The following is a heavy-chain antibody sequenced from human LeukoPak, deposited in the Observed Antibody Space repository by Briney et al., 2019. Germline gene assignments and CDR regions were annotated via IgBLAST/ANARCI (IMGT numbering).Heavy chain of an antibody. D-gene: IGHD4-11*01. CDR1: GYTFTGYY. CDR2: MNPNSGNT. J-gene: IGHJ5*02. Sequence: GASVKVSCKASGYTFTGYYMHWVRQAPGQGLEWMGWMNPNSGNTGYAQKFQGRVTMTRNTSIGTAYMELSSLRSVDTAVYYCARRNYGTPRWFDPWGQGTLVTVSS. V-gene: IGHV1-8*02. CDR3: ARRNYGTPRWFDP.